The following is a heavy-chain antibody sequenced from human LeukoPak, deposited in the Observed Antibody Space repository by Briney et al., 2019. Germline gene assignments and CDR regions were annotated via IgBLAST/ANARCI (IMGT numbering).Heavy chain of an antibody. J-gene: IGHJ3*02. Sequence: PGGSLRLSCAASGFTFSSYGMNWGRQAPGKGLEWVSGISGDAGRTYYADSVKGRFTIYRDNSKNTLYLQMNSLGAEDTAVYYCAKSNGYGLIDIWGQGTMVTVSS. V-gene: IGHV3-23*01. CDR3: AKSNGYGLIDI. CDR2: ISGDAGRT. CDR1: GFTFSSYG. D-gene: IGHD3-10*01.